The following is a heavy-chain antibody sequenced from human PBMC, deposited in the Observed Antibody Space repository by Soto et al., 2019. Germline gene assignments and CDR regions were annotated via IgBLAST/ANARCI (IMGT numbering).Heavy chain of an antibody. V-gene: IGHV3-23*01. Sequence: GGSLRLSCAASGFIFSDYAMTWVRQAPGKGLEWVSGISGSGESIYYADSVEGRFTISRDNSKNTLYLQMNSLRGEDTAVYYCARDRHGSDWYTYYFYTLAVWGQGTTVTAP. J-gene: IGHJ6*02. D-gene: IGHD6-13*01. CDR3: ARDRHGSDWYTYYFYTLAV. CDR1: GFIFSDYA. CDR2: ISGSGESI.